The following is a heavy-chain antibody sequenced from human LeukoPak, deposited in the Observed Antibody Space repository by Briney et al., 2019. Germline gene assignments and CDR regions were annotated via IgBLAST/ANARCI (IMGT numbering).Heavy chain of an antibody. Sequence: PSETLSLTCTVSRGSISSYSWSWIRQPPGKGLEWIGEVSYRGTTNYNPSLNSRVALSVDSSTNQFSLRLSSVTAADTAIYYCARDDGGPRYSGFLNAFDVWGRGTLVTVSS. CDR1: RGSISSYS. J-gene: IGHJ3*01. V-gene: IGHV4-59*12. CDR2: VSYRGTT. D-gene: IGHD3-10*01. CDR3: ARDDGGPRYSGFLNAFDV.